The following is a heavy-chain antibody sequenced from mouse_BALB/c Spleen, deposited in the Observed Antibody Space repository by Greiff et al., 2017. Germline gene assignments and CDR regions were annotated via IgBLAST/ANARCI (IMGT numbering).Heavy chain of an antibody. D-gene: IGHD2-1*01. Sequence: EVMLVESGGGLVKPGGSLKLSCAASGFAFSSYDMSWVRQTPEKRLEWVAYISSGGGSTYYPDTVKGRFTISRDNAKNTLYLQMSSLKSEDTAMYYCARANGNPYFDVWGAGTTVTVSS. J-gene: IGHJ1*01. CDR1: GFAFSSYD. V-gene: IGHV5-12-1*01. CDR3: ARANGNPYFDV. CDR2: ISSGGGST.